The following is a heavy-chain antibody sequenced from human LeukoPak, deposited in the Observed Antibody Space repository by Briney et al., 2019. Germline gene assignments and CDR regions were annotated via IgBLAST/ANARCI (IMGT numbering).Heavy chain of an antibody. CDR1: GFTFSSYS. V-gene: IGHV3-21*01. D-gene: IGHD6-13*01. CDR2: ISSSSSYI. J-gene: IGHJ6*03. Sequence: GGSLRLSCAASGFTFSSYSMNWVRQAPGKGLEWVSSISSSSSYIYYADSVKGRFTISRDNAKNSLYLQMNSLRAEDTAVYYYARLTPIYSSSWYRYYYYYMDVWGKGTTVTISS. CDR3: ARLTPIYSSSWYRYYYYYMDV.